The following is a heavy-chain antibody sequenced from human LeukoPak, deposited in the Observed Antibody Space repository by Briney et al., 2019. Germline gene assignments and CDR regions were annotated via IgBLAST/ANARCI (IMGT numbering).Heavy chain of an antibody. Sequence: GGSLRLSCAASGFTFSSYGMHWVRQAPGKGLEWVAFIRYDGSNKYYADYVKGRFTISRDNSKNTLYLQMNSLRAEDTAVYYCAKDPGAAAAHWGQGTLVTVSS. CDR1: GFTFSSYG. J-gene: IGHJ4*02. CDR2: IRYDGSNK. CDR3: AKDPGAAAAH. D-gene: IGHD6-13*01. V-gene: IGHV3-30*02.